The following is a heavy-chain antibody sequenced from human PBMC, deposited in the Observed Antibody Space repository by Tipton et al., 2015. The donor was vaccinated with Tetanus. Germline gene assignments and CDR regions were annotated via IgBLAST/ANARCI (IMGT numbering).Heavy chain of an antibody. D-gene: IGHD6-19*01. Sequence: GSLRLSCAASGFTFSSYVMHWVRQAPGKGLEYVSTISSNGGSTYYADSVRGRFTISRDNSKNTLYLQMNSLRAEDTAVYYCAKSFLAVARYGMDVWGQGTTVTVSS. CDR1: GFTFSSYV. J-gene: IGHJ6*02. CDR2: ISSNGGST. V-gene: IGHV3-64*02. CDR3: AKSFLAVARYGMDV.